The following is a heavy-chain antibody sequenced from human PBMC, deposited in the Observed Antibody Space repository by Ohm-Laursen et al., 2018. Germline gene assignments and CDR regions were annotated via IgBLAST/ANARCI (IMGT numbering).Heavy chain of an antibody. CDR3: SRGSGFFKLDV. CDR1: GESSSGYF. J-gene: IGHJ6*02. CDR2: INQSGST. V-gene: IGHV4-34*01. Sequence: TLSLTCAVNGESSSGYFWNWIRQPPGKGLEGIGEINQSGSTKYNPSLKRQVTLSADSTNSQFSLRLTSVTAADTATYYCSRGSGFFKLDVWGQGTTVTVSS. D-gene: IGHD6-19*01.